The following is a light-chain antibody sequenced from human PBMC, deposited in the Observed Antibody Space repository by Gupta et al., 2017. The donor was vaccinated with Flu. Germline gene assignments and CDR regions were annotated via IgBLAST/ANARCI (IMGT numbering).Light chain of an antibody. J-gene: IGKJ1*01. Sequence: ELVMTQSPATLSVSPGERATLSCRASQSVDNNFAWYQQKPGQAPRLLIYGASTRATGIPARFSGSGSGTEFTLTISSLQSEDFAVYYCQQYNNWPPWTFGQGTKVEIK. CDR2: GAS. CDR3: QQYNNWPPWT. V-gene: IGKV3-15*01. CDR1: QSVDNN.